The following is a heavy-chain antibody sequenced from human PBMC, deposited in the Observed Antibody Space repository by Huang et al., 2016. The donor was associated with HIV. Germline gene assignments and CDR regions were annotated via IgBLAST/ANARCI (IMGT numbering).Heavy chain of an antibody. CDR2: INPSDGRT. D-gene: IGHD3-22*01. J-gene: IGHJ4*02. Sequence: QVQLVQSGAEVKKPGASVKVSCKASGYAFTSYYMHWVRQAPGQGLEWMGIINPSDGRTSYAQKLQGSVTTTRDTSTNTVFMELSSLRSEDTAVYYCARDRDFYDSSGYWGFNYFDYWGQGTLVTVSS. CDR3: ARDRDFYDSSGYWGFNYFDY. CDR1: GYAFTSYY. V-gene: IGHV1-46*01.